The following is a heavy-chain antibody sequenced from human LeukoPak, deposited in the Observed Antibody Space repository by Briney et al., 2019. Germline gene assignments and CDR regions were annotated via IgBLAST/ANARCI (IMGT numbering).Heavy chain of an antibody. CDR3: ARDIGRGYSYGPFDY. J-gene: IGHJ4*02. CDR1: GGSISSSNW. Sequence: QSSETLSLTCAVSGGSISSSNWWSWVRQAPGKGLEWVALIWYDGSKKYYADSVEGRFTISRDNSKNTLYLQMNSLRADDTAVYYCARDIGRGYSYGPFDYWGQGTLVTVSS. V-gene: IGHV3-33*08. D-gene: IGHD5-12*01. CDR2: IWYDGSKK.